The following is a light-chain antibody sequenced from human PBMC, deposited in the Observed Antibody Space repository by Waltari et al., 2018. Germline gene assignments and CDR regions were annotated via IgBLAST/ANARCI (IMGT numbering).Light chain of an antibody. CDR2: GAA. CDR3: QQYGTPPQT. V-gene: IGKV3-20*01. Sequence: EIVLTQSPGTLSLSPGERATLSCRTSQTVSTYYLAWYQQKPGQAPRLLIYGAASRATGIPDRFSGSGSGRDFTLTISRLEPEDFAVYYCQQYGTPPQTFGQGTKVEIK. CDR1: QTVSTYY. J-gene: IGKJ1*01.